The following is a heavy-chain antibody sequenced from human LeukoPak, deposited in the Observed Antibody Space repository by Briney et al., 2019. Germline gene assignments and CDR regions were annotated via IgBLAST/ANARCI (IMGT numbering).Heavy chain of an antibody. V-gene: IGHV3-23*01. J-gene: IGHJ4*02. CDR2: IGVGGTT. D-gene: IGHD3-22*01. Sequence: GGSLRLSCAASGFTFSKHGMNWVRQAPGKGLEWVSGIGVGGTTYYADSVKGRFTISRDTSKNTLYLQMNSLRAEDTAVYYCAKAQGYYDCWGQGTLVTVSS. CDR1: GFTFSKHG. CDR3: AKAQGYYDC.